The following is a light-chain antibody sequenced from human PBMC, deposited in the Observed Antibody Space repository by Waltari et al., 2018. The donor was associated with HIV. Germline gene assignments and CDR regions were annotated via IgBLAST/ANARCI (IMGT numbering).Light chain of an antibody. CDR1: NIGTKN. Sequence: PSVSVAPGKTARITCEGNNIGTKNVHWYQQKPGQAPVVVIYNNSGRPSGIPERFSGSNSANTATLTISRVEVGDEADFYCQVWHSGSDLVVFGGGTKLTVL. CDR2: NNS. CDR3: QVWHSGSDLVV. J-gene: IGLJ2*01. V-gene: IGLV3-21*04.